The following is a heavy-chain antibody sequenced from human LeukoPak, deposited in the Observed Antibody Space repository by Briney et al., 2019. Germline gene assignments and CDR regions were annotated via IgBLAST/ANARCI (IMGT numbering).Heavy chain of an antibody. Sequence: SVKVSCKASGGTFSSYAISWVRQAPGQGLEWMGGIIPIFGTANYAQKFQGRVTITTDESTSTAYMELSSLRSEDTGVYYCARERYYDSSGYSKYYFDYWGQGTLVTVSS. CDR2: IIPIFGTA. CDR3: ARERYYDSSGYSKYYFDY. J-gene: IGHJ4*02. D-gene: IGHD3-22*01. CDR1: GGTFSSYA. V-gene: IGHV1-69*05.